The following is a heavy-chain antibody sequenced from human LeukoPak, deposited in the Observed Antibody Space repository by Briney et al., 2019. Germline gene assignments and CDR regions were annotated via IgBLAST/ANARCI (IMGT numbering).Heavy chain of an antibody. V-gene: IGHV3-23*01. CDR2: ISGSGGST. J-gene: IGHJ4*02. Sequence: GXXRLSCAASGFTFSSHAMSWVRQAPGKGLEWVSAISGSGGSTYYADSVKGRFTISRDNSKKTLYMQMNSLRAEDTAVYYFAKEYDFWSGMNLDYWGQGTLVTVSS. CDR1: GFTFSSHA. D-gene: IGHD3-3*01. CDR3: AKEYDFWSGMNLDY.